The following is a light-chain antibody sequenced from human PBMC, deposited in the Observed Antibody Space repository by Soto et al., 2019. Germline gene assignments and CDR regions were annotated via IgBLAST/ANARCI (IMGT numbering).Light chain of an antibody. J-gene: IGKJ1*01. CDR3: QQYDSSPRT. V-gene: IGKV3-20*01. CDR1: QSFTSTS. CDR2: GAS. Sequence: IVLTQSPGTLSLSPGERATLSCRASQSFTSTSLAWYQQKPGQAPRLLISGASRRAAGIPDRFSGSGSGKDFTLTISRLESEDISVYYCQQYDSSPRTFGQGTRVEIQ.